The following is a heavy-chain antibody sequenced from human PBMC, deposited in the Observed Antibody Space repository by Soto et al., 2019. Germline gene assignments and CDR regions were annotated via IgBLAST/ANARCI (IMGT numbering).Heavy chain of an antibody. Sequence: PSETLSLTCTVSGGATNYYYWSWFRQAPGKGLEWLGYIYYTGSTNYNPSLQSRLTMSLDTSKSQCSVNLTSVTAEDTAVYYCGKGWGRGGIVVDYWGQGNLVT. CDR1: GGATNYYY. CDR2: IYYTGST. J-gene: IGHJ4*02. V-gene: IGHV4-59*01. CDR3: GKGWGRGGIVVDY. D-gene: IGHD3-22*01.